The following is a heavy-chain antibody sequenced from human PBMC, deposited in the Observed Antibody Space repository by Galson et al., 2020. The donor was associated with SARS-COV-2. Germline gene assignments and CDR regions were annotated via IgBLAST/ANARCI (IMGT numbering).Heavy chain of an antibody. V-gene: IGHV3-30*18. J-gene: IGHJ6*02. CDR2: LSYDGSNE. CDR1: GFTFKSFR. D-gene: IGHD3-22*01. CDR3: AKGGDYYVSGAYYSGGRDV. Sequence: TGGSLRLSCHASGFTFKSFRIHWVRQAPGQGLQWVAVLSYDGSNESYADSVKGRFTISRDNAKNTLYLQMNSLRAEDTAVYYCAKGGDYYVSGAYYSGGRDVWGQGTTVTVSS.